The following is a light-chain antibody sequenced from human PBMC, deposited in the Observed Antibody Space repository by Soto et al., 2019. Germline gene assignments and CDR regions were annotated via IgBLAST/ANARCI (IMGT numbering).Light chain of an antibody. J-gene: IGKJ5*01. V-gene: IGKV1-27*01. CDR3: EKYSRVIT. Sequence: DIQMTQSPSSLSASVGDRVTITCRASQGISNFLAWYPQKPGKVPKLLISAASTLQSVVPSRFSASGSGTDFTLTITRLQPEDVATYYCEKYSRVITFGQGTRLEIK. CDR1: QGISNF. CDR2: AAS.